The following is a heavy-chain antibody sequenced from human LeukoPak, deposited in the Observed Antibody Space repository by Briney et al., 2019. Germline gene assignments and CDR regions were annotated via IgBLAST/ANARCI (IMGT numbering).Heavy chain of an antibody. V-gene: IGHV4-59*12. CDR2: IYYSGST. Sequence: SETLSLTCAVSGGSISNYYWSWIRQPPGKGLEWIGYIYYSGSTNYNPSFKSRVTISVDTSKNQLSLRLKSVTAADTAVYYCARDDVDTPPFDYLGQGTLVTVSS. D-gene: IGHD5-18*01. J-gene: IGHJ4*02. CDR1: GGSISNYY. CDR3: ARDDVDTPPFDY.